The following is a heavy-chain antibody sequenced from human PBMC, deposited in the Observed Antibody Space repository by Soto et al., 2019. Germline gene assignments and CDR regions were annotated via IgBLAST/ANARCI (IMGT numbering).Heavy chain of an antibody. Sequence: QLQLQESGPGLVKPSETLSLTCTVSGGSIDRSNYYWDWIRQPPGKGLEWIGTTYYNGNAYYNPSLKRRGTMSVDTSKSQFSLKLISVTAADTAVYYCARHFVAVVIKGWGYWGQGTLVTVSS. J-gene: IGHJ4*02. D-gene: IGHD3-22*01. CDR3: ARHFVAVVIKGWGY. CDR1: GGSIDRSNYY. CDR2: TYYNGNA. V-gene: IGHV4-39*01.